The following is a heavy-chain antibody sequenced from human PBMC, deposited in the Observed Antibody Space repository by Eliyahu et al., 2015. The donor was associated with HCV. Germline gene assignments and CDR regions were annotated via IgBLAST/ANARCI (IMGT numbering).Heavy chain of an antibody. CDR3: ARGHPTTVTTRGVLPLSRGVLMYFDY. CDR1: GGSFSGYY. Sequence: QVQLQQWGAGLLKPSETLSLTCAVYGGSFSGYYWXWIRQPPGKGLEWIGEINHSGSTNYNPSLKSRVTISVDTSKNQFSLKLSSVTAADTAVYYCARGHPTTVTTRGVLPLSRGVLMYFDYWGQGTLVTVSS. D-gene: IGHD4-11*01. CDR2: INHSGST. V-gene: IGHV4-34*01. J-gene: IGHJ4*02.